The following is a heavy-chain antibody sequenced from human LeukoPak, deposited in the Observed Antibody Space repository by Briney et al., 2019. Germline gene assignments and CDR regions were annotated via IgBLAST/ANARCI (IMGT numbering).Heavy chain of an antibody. Sequence: ASVKVSCKASAYTFTNYGISWVRQAPGQGLEWMGWISIYNGNTDYAQKLRGRVTMTTDTSTSTAYMELRSLRSDDTAVYYCARITYDLWSGYYMPDDPWGQGTLVTVSS. J-gene: IGHJ5*02. CDR2: ISIYNGNT. V-gene: IGHV1-18*01. D-gene: IGHD3-3*01. CDR3: ARITYDLWSGYYMPDDP. CDR1: AYTFTNYG.